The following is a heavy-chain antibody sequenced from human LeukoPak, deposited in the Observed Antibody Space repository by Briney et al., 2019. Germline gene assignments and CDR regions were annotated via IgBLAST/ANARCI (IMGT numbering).Heavy chain of an antibody. CDR3: ARGDFYDGGGRNWFDP. Sequence: SETLSLTCTVSGGSISNYYWSWIRQPAGKGLEWIGRIHTSGTTYYNPSLKSRLMMSVDTSKNQFSLRLTSVTAADTAVYYCARGDFYDGGGRNWFDPWGQGTLVIVSS. J-gene: IGHJ5*02. D-gene: IGHD3-16*01. V-gene: IGHV4-4*07. CDR2: IHTSGTT. CDR1: GGSISNYY.